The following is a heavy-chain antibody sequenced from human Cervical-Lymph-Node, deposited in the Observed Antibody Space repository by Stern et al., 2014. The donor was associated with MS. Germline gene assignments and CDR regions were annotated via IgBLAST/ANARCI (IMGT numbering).Heavy chain of an antibody. D-gene: IGHD2-21*01. J-gene: IGHJ4*02. CDR1: GFSFSDHY. CDR3: SRDPRLTDY. CDR2: ISGGGTFV. Sequence: VQLVESGGGLVKPGGSLRLSCVASGFSFSDHYMSWIRQAPGKGLECISYISGGGTFVNYADSVKGRFTISRDNAKDSLYLQMDSLRAEDTAVYYCSRDPRLTDYWGQGTLVSVSS. V-gene: IGHV3-11*01.